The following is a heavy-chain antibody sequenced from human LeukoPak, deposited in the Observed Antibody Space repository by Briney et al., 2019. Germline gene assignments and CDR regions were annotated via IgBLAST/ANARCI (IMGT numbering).Heavy chain of an antibody. CDR1: GYSFSNYW. Sequence: GESLKISCKGSGYSFSNYWIGWVRQMPGKGLEWMGIIHPGNSNIRYSPSFEGQVTISADKSISTAYLQWSSLKASDTAMYYCARRSSSATLGAFDYWGQGTLVTVSS. D-gene: IGHD3-16*01. CDR3: ARRSSSATLGAFDY. V-gene: IGHV5-51*01. J-gene: IGHJ4*02. CDR2: IHPGNSNI.